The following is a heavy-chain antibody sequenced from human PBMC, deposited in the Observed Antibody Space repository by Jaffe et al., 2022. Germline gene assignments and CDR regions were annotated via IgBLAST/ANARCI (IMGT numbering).Heavy chain of an antibody. CDR2: IIPILGIA. D-gene: IGHD2-2*01. V-gene: IGHV1-69*02. CDR1: GGTFSSYT. CDR3: ARTYCSSTSCYLPEEGYFDY. J-gene: IGHJ4*02. Sequence: QVQLVQSGAEVKKPGSSVKVSCKASGGTFSSYTISWVRQAPGQGLEWMGRIIPILGIANYAQKFQGRVTITADKSTSTAYMELSSLRSEDTAVYYCARTYCSSTSCYLPEEGYFDYWGQGTLVTVSS.